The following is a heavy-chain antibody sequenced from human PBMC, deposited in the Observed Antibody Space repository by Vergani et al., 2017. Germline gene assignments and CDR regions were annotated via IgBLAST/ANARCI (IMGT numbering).Heavy chain of an antibody. CDR1: GFTFSSYA. J-gene: IGHJ5*02. CDR2: ISWNSGSI. D-gene: IGHD4-17*01. CDR3: AKDKDGSDYVEGWFDP. V-gene: IGHV3-9*01. Sequence: EVQLLESGGGLVQPGGSLRLSCAASGFTFSSYAMHWVRQAPGKGLEWVSGISWNSGSIGYADSVKGRFTISRDNAKNSLYLQMNSLRAEDTALYYCAKDKDGSDYVEGWFDPWGQGTLVTVSP.